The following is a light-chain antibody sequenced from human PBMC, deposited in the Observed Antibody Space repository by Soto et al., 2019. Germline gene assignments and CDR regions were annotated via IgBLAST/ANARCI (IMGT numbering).Light chain of an antibody. Sequence: EIVLTQSPGTLSVSPGERATLSCRASQSVSSKLAWYQQKPGQAPRLLFYGASTGATGIPARFSGSRSDTEFTLSISSLQSEDFAVYYYQQYNNWPGTFGQGTKVEIK. V-gene: IGKV3-15*01. CDR2: GAS. CDR3: QQYNNWPGT. CDR1: QSVSSK. J-gene: IGKJ1*01.